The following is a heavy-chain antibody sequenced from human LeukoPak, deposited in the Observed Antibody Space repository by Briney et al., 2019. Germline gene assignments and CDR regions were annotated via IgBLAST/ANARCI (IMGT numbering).Heavy chain of an antibody. Sequence: ASVKVSCKASGYTFTSYGISWVRQAPGQGLEWMGWISAYNGNTNYAQKLQGRVTMTTDTSTSTAYMELRSLRSDDTAVYYCARKAGGTVTFYFDYWGQGTLVTVSS. J-gene: IGHJ4*02. CDR1: GYTFTSYG. D-gene: IGHD4-11*01. CDR3: ARKAGGTVTFYFDY. V-gene: IGHV1-18*01. CDR2: ISAYNGNT.